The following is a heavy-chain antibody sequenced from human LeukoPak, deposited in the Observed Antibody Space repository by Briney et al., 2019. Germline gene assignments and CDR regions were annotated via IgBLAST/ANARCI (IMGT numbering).Heavy chain of an antibody. CDR3: ARLTALTNNWFDP. D-gene: IGHD4/OR15-4a*01. J-gene: IGHJ5*02. CDR2: IYPDDSES. Sequence: GESLKICCKGSGYSFINYWIGWVRQMPGKGLEWMGIIYPDDSESRYSPSFQGQVTISADKSISTAYLQWSSLKASDTAMYYCARLTALTNNWFDPWGQGTLVTVSS. V-gene: IGHV5-51*01. CDR1: GYSFINYW.